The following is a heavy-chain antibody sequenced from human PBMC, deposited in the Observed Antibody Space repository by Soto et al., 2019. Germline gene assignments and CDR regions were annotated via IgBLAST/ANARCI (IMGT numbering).Heavy chain of an antibody. Sequence: PGGSLRLSCAAAPFIFTGHWMSWVRQAPGKGLEWVAELNPDGSGRYYVDSVKGRFTISRDNAKNLLYLQMDSLRTEDTAVYYCGSDIAFGAIDYWGQGTLVTASS. CDR1: PFIFTGHW. D-gene: IGHD3-3*02. V-gene: IGHV3-7*01. CDR3: GSDIAFGAIDY. CDR2: LNPDGSGR. J-gene: IGHJ4*02.